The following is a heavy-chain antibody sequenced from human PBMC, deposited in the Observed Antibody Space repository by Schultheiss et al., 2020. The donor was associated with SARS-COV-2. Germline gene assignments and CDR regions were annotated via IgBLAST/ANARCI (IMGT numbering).Heavy chain of an antibody. V-gene: IGHV1-2*02. CDR2: INPNSGGT. CDR3: ARDGVVPAKGYNWFDP. D-gene: IGHD2-2*01. Sequence: ASVKVSCKASGYTFTGYYMHWVRQAPGQGLEWMGWINPNSGGTNYAQKFQGRVTMTRDTSISTAYMELSRLRSDDTAVYYYARDGVVPAKGYNWFDPWGHVALVTVSS. J-gene: IGHJ5*02. CDR1: GYTFTGYY.